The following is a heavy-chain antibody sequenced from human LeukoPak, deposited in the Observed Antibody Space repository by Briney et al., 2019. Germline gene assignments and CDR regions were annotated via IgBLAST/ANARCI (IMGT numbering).Heavy chain of an antibody. CDR2: ISSRGTYI. CDR3: ARDRLHDQYYFDY. Sequence: PGGSLRLSCAASGFTFSSYSMNWVRQAPGEGLEWVSFISSRGTYIYYADSMKGRFTVSRDNAKNSLPLQMNSLRAEDTAVYYCARDRLHDQYYFDYWGQGTRVTVSS. D-gene: IGHD5-18*01. J-gene: IGHJ4*02. CDR1: GFTFSSYS. V-gene: IGHV3-21*01.